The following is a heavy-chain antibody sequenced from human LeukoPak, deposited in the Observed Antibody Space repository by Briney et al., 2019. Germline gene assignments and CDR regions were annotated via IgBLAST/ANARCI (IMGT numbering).Heavy chain of an antibody. Sequence: GGSLRLSCAASGFTFSSYEMNWVRQAPGKGLEWVPHISSSGSSIYYADSVKGRFTISRDNAKNSLYLQMNSLRAEDTAVYYCARGGTGATKRYYFYGMDVWGQGTTVTVSS. CDR2: ISSSGSSI. J-gene: IGHJ6*02. CDR3: ARGGTGATKRYYFYGMDV. D-gene: IGHD1-26*01. CDR1: GFTFSSYE. V-gene: IGHV3-48*03.